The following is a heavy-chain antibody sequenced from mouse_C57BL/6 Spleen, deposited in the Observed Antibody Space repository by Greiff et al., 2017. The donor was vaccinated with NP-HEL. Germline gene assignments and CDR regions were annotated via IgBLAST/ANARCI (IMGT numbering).Heavy chain of an antibody. Sequence: VQLQQSGPGLVQPSQSLSITCTVSGFSLTSYGVHWVLQSPGKGLEWLGVIWRGGSTDYTAAFMSRLSITKDTSKSQVFFKMNSLQADDTAIYYCAKTDAYDSNYDWYFDVWGTGTTVTVSS. CDR1: GFSLTSYG. J-gene: IGHJ1*03. V-gene: IGHV2-5*01. CDR3: AKTDAYDSNYDWYFDV. CDR2: IWRGGST. D-gene: IGHD2-5*01.